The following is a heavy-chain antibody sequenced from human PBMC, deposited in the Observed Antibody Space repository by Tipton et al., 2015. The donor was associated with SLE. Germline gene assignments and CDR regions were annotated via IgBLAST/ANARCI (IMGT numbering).Heavy chain of an antibody. Sequence: LRLSCTVSGGSLTGDYWSWIRQPPGKGLEWIGYVFYSGRTRYNPSLESRVTMSVDTSNNQFSLKLSSVTAADTAVYYCARLGTGIFDYWGQGTLVPVSS. CDR1: GGSLTGDY. CDR2: VFYSGRT. D-gene: IGHD1-1*01. J-gene: IGHJ4*02. V-gene: IGHV4-59*01. CDR3: ARLGTGIFDY.